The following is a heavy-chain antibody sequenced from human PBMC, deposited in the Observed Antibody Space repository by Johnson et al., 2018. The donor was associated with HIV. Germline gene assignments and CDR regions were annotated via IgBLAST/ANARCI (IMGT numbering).Heavy chain of an antibody. Sequence: QMQLVESGGGVVQPGRSLRLSCAASGFTFSTYGMHWVRQAPGKGLEWVAVIWYDGSNKNYTESVKGRFSISRDNSKNTLYLHMNSLRAEDTATYYCAKSPGKDNGGNSGGIDFWGQGTRVTVSS. CDR1: GFTFSTYG. J-gene: IGHJ3*01. D-gene: IGHD4-23*01. CDR2: IWYDGSNK. CDR3: AKSPGKDNGGNSGGIDF. V-gene: IGHV3-33*03.